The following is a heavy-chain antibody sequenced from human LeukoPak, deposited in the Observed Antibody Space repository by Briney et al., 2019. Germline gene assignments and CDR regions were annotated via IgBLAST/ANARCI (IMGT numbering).Heavy chain of an antibody. Sequence: ASVKVPCKASGYTFTSYDINWVRQATGQGLEWMGWMNPNSGNTGYAQKFQGRVTMTRNTSISTAYMELSSLRSEDTAVYYCARGGYYYGSGSYFWFDPWGQGTLVTVSS. J-gene: IGHJ5*02. CDR1: GYTFTSYD. V-gene: IGHV1-8*01. CDR3: ARGGYYYGSGSYFWFDP. D-gene: IGHD3-10*01. CDR2: MNPNSGNT.